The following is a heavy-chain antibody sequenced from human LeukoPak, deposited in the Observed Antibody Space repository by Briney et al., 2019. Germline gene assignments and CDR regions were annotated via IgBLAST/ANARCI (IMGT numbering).Heavy chain of an antibody. V-gene: IGHV3-7*01. J-gene: IGHJ4*02. Sequence: PSETLSLTCAVYGGSFSGYYWSWVRQAPGKGLEWVANIKQDGSEKYYVDSVKGRFTISRDNAKNSLYLQMNSLRAEDTAVYYCARGRGLDYWGQGTLVTVSS. CDR3: ARGRGLDY. D-gene: IGHD6-19*01. CDR2: IKQDGSEK. CDR1: GGSFSGYY.